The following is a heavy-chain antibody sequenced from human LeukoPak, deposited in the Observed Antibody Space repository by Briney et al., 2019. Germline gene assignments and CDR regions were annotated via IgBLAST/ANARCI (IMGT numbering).Heavy chain of an antibody. CDR3: ARDGTAAGLYFDL. J-gene: IGHJ4*01. Sequence: PGGSLRLSCAVSGFTFSSYGMNWVRQAPGKGLEWVSSIRQDGGEKSYVDSVKGRFTISRDNTKNSRYLQINSLRAEDTAVYYCARDGTAAGLYFDLWGQGTLVTVSS. CDR2: IRQDGGEK. V-gene: IGHV3-7*01. CDR1: GFTFSSYG. D-gene: IGHD6-13*01.